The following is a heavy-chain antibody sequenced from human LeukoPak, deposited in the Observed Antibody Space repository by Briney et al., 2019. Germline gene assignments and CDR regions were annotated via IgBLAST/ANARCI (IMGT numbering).Heavy chain of an antibody. J-gene: IGHJ4*02. CDR1: GDSISSYY. CDR2: IYYSGST. D-gene: IGHD3-22*01. V-gene: IGHV4-59*12. Sequence: ASETLSLTCTVSGDSISSYYWSWIRQSPGKGLEWIGYIYYSGSTNYNPSLKSRVTISVDRSKNQFSLKLSSVTAADTAVYYCARLHYHDTSGYPYYFDYWGQGTLVTGSS. CDR3: ARLHYHDTSGYPYYFDY.